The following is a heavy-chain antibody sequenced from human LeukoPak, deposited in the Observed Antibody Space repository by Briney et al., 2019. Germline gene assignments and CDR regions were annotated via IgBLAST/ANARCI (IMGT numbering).Heavy chain of an antibody. D-gene: IGHD1-26*01. J-gene: IGHJ4*02. V-gene: IGHV3-48*03. CDR3: ARTRYSGSYPTFDY. CDR2: ISSSGSNI. CDR1: GFTFSSYE. Sequence: PGGSLRLSCAASGFTFSSYEMNWVRQAPGKGLEWVSYISSSGSNIYYADSVKGRFTISRDNAKNSLYLQMNSLRAEDTAVYYCARTRYSGSYPTFDYWGQGTLVTVSS.